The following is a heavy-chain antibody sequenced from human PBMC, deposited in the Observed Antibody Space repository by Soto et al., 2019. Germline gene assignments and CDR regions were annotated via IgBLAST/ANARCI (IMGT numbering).Heavy chain of an antibody. CDR1: GASISSSSYY. CDR2: IYYSGST. J-gene: IGHJ3*02. CDR3: ARQRYDYVCGSYRMDAFDI. Sequence: EALSLNCTVCGASISSSSYYWAWIRQPPGKGLEWIGSIYYSGSTYYNPSLKSRVTISVDTSKNQFSLKLSSVTAADTAVYYCARQRYDYVCGSYRMDAFDIWGQGTMVT. V-gene: IGHV4-39*01. D-gene: IGHD3-16*02.